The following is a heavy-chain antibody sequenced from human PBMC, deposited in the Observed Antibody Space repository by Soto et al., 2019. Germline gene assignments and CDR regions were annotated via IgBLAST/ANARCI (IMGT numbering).Heavy chain of an antibody. V-gene: IGHV5-51*01. Sequence: PGESLKISCKASGYIFIDYWIGWVRQMPGKGLEWMGVIYPGDSDTRYSPSFQGQVAISADKSINTAYLQWSSLKASDTAMYYCARHSGVAEDGTDWGQGTLVTVSS. J-gene: IGHJ1*01. CDR3: ARHSGVAEDGTD. CDR2: IYPGDSDT. D-gene: IGHD6-13*01. CDR1: GYIFIDYW.